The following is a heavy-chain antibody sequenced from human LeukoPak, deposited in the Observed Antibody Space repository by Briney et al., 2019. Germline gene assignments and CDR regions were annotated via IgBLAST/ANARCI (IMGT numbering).Heavy chain of an antibody. D-gene: IGHD2-2*01. J-gene: IGHJ4*02. V-gene: IGHV1-69*01. CDR3: ATGYCSSTSCRYFDY. CDR1: GGTFSSYA. CDR2: IIPIFGTA. Sequence: GSSVKVSCKASGGTFSSYAISWVRQAPGQGLEWMGGIIPIFGTANYAQKFQGRVTITADESTSTAYMELSSLRYEDTAVYYCATGYCSSTSCRYFDYWGQGTLVTVSS.